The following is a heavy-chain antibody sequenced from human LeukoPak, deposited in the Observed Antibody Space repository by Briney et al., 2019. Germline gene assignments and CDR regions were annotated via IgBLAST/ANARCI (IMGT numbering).Heavy chain of an antibody. Sequence: ASVKVSCKASGYTFTSYGISWVRQAPGQGLEWMGWISAYNGNTNYAQKLQGRVTMTTDTSTSTAYMELRSLRSDDTAVYYFARTRPSIAERLCDPWGQGTLVTVSS. CDR2: ISAYNGNT. CDR1: GYTFTSYG. J-gene: IGHJ5*02. D-gene: IGHD6-6*01. CDR3: ARTRPSIAERLCDP. V-gene: IGHV1-18*01.